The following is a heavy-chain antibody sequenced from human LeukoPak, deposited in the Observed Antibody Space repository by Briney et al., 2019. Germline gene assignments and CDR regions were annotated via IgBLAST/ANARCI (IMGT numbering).Heavy chain of an antibody. J-gene: IGHJ3*02. D-gene: IGHD1-26*01. CDR3: ARDRVGATYAFEI. CDR1: GYSISSAYY. V-gene: IGHV4-38-2*02. Sequence: SETLSLTSAVSGYSISSAYYWGWMRQPPGKGLEWIVSIHHSGSTYFNPSLKSRVTISVDTSKNQFSLKLTSVTAAATAVYYCARDRVGATYAFEIWGQGTMVTVSS. CDR2: IHHSGST.